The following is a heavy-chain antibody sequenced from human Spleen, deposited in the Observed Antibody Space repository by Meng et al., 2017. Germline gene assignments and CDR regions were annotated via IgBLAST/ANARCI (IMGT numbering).Heavy chain of an antibody. V-gene: IGHV4-34*10. J-gene: IGHJ4*02. CDR3: TRGPTTMAHDFDY. D-gene: IGHD4-11*01. Sequence: QVKLKGSGPGRVRPSATLSRPCLVSGGSFSDFYWSWIRQPPGKGLEWIGEINHSGSNNYNPSLDSRTIISVDTSQSIFSLKLSSVTAADSAVYYWTRGPTTMAHDFDYWGQGTLVTVSS. CDR1: GGSFSDFY. CDR2: INHSGSN.